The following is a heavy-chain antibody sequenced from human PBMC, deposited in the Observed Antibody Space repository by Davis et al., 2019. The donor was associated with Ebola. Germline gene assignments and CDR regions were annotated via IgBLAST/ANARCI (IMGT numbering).Heavy chain of an antibody. CDR1: GFTFRSYD. D-gene: IGHD3-16*01. Sequence: PGGPLRLSCAASGFTFRSYDMHWVRQAPGKGLEWVSAIGAAGDTYYPVSVKGRFTISRENAKNSLYLQMNSLKAEDTAVYYCARAGFGSNWFDCWGQGILVTVSS. J-gene: IGHJ5*01. V-gene: IGHV3-13*01. CDR3: ARAGFGSNWFDC. CDR2: IGAAGDT.